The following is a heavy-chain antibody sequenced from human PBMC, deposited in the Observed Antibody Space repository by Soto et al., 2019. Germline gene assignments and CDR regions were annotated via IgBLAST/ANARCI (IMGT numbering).Heavy chain of an antibody. Sequence: QLQLQESGPGLVKPSETLSLTCSVSGGSISSRTFWWAWIRQPPGKGLEWIGEMYYSGSSYSSPSLKSRVTLSVDTSKNQLSLKLNSVTAADTAVYYCARHPRDDYNYGGSGIFDYWGQGTLVTVSS. V-gene: IGHV4-39*01. J-gene: IGHJ4*02. CDR1: GGSISSRTFW. CDR3: ARHPRDDYNYGGSGIFDY. CDR2: MYYSGSS. D-gene: IGHD4-4*01.